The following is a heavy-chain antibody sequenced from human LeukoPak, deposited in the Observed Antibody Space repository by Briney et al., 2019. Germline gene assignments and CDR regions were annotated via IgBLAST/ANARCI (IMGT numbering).Heavy chain of an antibody. J-gene: IGHJ4*02. CDR3: ARERGYCSSTSCYPFDY. CDR2: IKQDGSEK. V-gene: IGHV3-7*03. Sequence: GGSLRLSCAASGFTSSSYWMSWVRQAPGKGLEWVANIKQDGSEKYYVDSVKGRFTISRDNAKNSLYLQMSSLRAEDTAVYYCARERGYCSSTSCYPFDYWGQGTLVTVSS. CDR1: GFTSSSYW. D-gene: IGHD2-2*01.